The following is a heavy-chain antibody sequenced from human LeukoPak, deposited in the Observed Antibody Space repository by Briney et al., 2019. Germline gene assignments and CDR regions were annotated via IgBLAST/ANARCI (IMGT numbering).Heavy chain of an antibody. CDR3: ANDNRIAVAVPCGMDV. V-gene: IGHV3-9*01. CDR2: ISWNSGSI. J-gene: IGHJ6*02. Sequence: PGGSLRLSCAASGFTFSSYSMHWVRQAPGKGLVWVSGISWNSGSIGYADSVKGRFTISRDNAKNSLYLQMNSLRAEDTALYYCANDNRIAVAVPCGMDVWGQGTTVTVSS. CDR1: GFTFSSYS. D-gene: IGHD6-19*01.